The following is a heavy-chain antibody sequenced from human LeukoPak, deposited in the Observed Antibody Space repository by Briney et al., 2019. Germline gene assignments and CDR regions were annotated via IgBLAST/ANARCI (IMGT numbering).Heavy chain of an antibody. CDR1: GFTVSSNY. D-gene: IGHD3-22*01. CDR3: ASYDSSGYYVDY. CDR2: IYSGGST. Sequence: PGGSLRLSCAASGFTVSSNYMSWVRQAPGKGLEWVSVIYSGGSTYYADSVKGRFTIPRDNSKNTLYLQMNSLRAEDTAVYYCASYDSSGYYVDYWGQGTLVTVSS. V-gene: IGHV3-53*01. J-gene: IGHJ4*02.